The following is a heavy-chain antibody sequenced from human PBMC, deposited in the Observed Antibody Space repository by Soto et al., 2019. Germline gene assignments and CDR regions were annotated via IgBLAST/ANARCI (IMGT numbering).Heavy chain of an antibody. J-gene: IGHJ5*02. D-gene: IGHD2-2*02. Sequence: SETLSLTCAVYGGSFSGYYWSWIRQPPGKGLEWIGEINHSGSTNYNPSLNSRVTISVDTSKNQFSLKLSSVTAADTAVYYCARKEGWLVPAAIRNWFDPWGQGTLVTVSS. CDR1: GGSFSGYY. CDR3: ARKEGWLVPAAIRNWFDP. CDR2: INHSGST. V-gene: IGHV4-34*01.